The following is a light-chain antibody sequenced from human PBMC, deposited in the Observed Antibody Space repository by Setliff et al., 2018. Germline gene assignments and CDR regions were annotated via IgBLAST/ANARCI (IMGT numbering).Light chain of an antibody. V-gene: IGLV2-23*02. CDR1: NSDIGTYNL. Sequence: QSALTQPASVSGSPGQSITISCTGANSDIGTYNLASWYQQYPGRAPNLMIYEVTRRPSGVSDRFSASKSGNTASLTISGLQAEDEADYYCSSYGRNRSYVYVLFGGGTKVTVL. CDR2: EVT. CDR3: SSYGRNRSYVYVL. J-gene: IGLJ2*01.